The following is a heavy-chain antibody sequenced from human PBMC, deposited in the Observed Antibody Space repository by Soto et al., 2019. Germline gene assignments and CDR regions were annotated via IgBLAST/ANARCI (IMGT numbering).Heavy chain of an antibody. Sequence: GGSLRLSCAASGFTFSSYGMHWVRQAPGKGLEWVAVIWYDGSNKYYADSVKGRFTISRDNSKNTLYLQMNSLRAEDTAVYYCARGGLMITFGGVIAPGYYYYYGMDVWGQGTTVTVSS. D-gene: IGHD3-16*01. CDR1: GFTFSSYG. V-gene: IGHV3-33*01. CDR2: IWYDGSNK. J-gene: IGHJ6*02. CDR3: ARGGLMITFGGVIAPGYYYYYGMDV.